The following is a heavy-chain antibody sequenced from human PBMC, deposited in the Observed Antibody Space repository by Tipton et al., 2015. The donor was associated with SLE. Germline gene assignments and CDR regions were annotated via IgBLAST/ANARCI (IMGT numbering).Heavy chain of an antibody. V-gene: IGHV1-3*01. CDR1: GYTFTSYA. CDR3: ARDRDSGYDYGTFDY. CDR2: INAGNGNT. J-gene: IGHJ4*02. D-gene: IGHD5-12*01. Sequence: QLVQSGAEVKKPGASVKVSCKASGYTFTSYAMHWARQAPGQRLEWMGWINAGNGNTKYSQKFQGRVTITRDTSASTAYMELSSLRSEDTAVYYCARDRDSGYDYGTFDYRGQGTLVTVSS.